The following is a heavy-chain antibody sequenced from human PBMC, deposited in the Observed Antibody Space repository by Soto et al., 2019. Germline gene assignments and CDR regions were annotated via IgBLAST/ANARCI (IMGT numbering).Heavy chain of an antibody. V-gene: IGHV1-3*01. CDR3: ARAFWCSGGSCPMRGFYYFDY. D-gene: IGHD2-15*01. CDR2: INAGNGNT. Sequence: GASLKVSCKASGYTFTSYAMHWLRKAPGQRLEWMGWINAGNGNTKYSQKFQGRVTITRDTSASTAYMELSSLRSEDTAVYYCARAFWCSGGSCPMRGFYYFDYWGQGTLVTVSS. CDR1: GYTFTSYA. J-gene: IGHJ4*02.